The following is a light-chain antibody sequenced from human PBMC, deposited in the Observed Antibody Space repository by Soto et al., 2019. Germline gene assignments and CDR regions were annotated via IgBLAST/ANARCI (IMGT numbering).Light chain of an antibody. CDR2: YNN. V-gene: IGLV1-44*01. CDR3: SSYTSDWGV. Sequence: QSVLTQPPSASGTPGQRVTISCSGSSSNIGSNTVNWYQQLPGTAPKLLIYYNNQRPSGVPDRFSGSKSGTSASLAISGLQSEDEADYYCSSYTSDWGVFGTGTKVTVL. J-gene: IGLJ1*01. CDR1: SSNIGSNT.